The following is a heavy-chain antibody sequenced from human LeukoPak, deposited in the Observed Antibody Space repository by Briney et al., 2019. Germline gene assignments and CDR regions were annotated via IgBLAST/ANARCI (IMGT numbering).Heavy chain of an antibody. J-gene: IGHJ5*02. Sequence: GASVKVSCKASGYTFTTYDITWVRQAPGQGLEWMGRFSASNGNTNYAQKFQGRVTMTRNTSISTAYMELSSLRSEDTAVYYCARVPPLYNWFDPWGQGTLVTVSS. CDR3: ARVPPLYNWFDP. D-gene: IGHD2/OR15-2a*01. CDR1: GYTFTTYD. V-gene: IGHV1-18*01. CDR2: FSASNGNT.